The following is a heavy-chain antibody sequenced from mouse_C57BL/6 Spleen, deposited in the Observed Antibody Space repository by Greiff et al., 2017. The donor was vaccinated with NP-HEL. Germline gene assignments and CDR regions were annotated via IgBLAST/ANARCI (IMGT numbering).Heavy chain of an antibody. Sequence: EVKVVESGGGLVKPGGSLKLSCAASGFTFSDYGMHWVRQAPEKGLEWVAYISSGSSTIYYADTVKGRFTISRDNAKNTLFLQMTSLRSEDTAMYYCARRPRRYYAMDYWGQGTSVTVSS. CDR3: ARRPRRYYAMDY. V-gene: IGHV5-17*01. J-gene: IGHJ4*01. CDR1: GFTFSDYG. CDR2: ISSGSSTI.